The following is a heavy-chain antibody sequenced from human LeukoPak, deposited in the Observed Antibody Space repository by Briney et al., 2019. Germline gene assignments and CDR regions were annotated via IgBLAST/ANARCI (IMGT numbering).Heavy chain of an antibody. CDR2: IYYSGST. D-gene: IGHD2-2*01. J-gene: IGHJ5*02. Sequence: PSETLSLTCTVSGGSISSSSYYWGWIRQPPGKGLEWIGSIYYSGSTYYNPSLKSRVTISVDTSKNQFSLKLSSVTAADTAVYYCARRGVVVPAAISSMWFDPWGQGTLVTVSS. CDR1: GGSISSSSYY. CDR3: ARRGVVVPAAISSMWFDP. V-gene: IGHV4-39*01.